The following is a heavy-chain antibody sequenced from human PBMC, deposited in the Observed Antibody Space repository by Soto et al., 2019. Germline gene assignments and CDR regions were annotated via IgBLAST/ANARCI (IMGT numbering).Heavy chain of an antibody. Sequence: AASRESFYFSVMNWVRLATGKGLEWVSYISSSGSTVYHADSVEGRLTISRDNAKNSLFLQMNSLRAEDTALYYCAREGSYDTMDYLGLGTLVTV. D-gene: IGHD3-22*01. CDR2: ISSSGSTV. CDR1: RESFYFSV. J-gene: IGHJ4*02. V-gene: IGHV3-48*03. CDR3: AREGSYDTMDY.